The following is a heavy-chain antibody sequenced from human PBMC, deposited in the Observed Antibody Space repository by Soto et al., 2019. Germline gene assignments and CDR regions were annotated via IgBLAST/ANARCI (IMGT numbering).Heavy chain of an antibody. D-gene: IGHD3-16*01. CDR1: GYTFIDYA. J-gene: IGHJ4*02. Sequence: ASVKVSCKASGYTFIDYAISWVRQAPGQGLETVGWISTSTGITDYPQKHQGRVTVTMDTSTSTAYMELRSLGSDDTAVYYCARERNWGCEYWGQGTLVTVSS. V-gene: IGHV1-18*01. CDR3: ARERNWGCEY. CDR2: ISTSTGIT.